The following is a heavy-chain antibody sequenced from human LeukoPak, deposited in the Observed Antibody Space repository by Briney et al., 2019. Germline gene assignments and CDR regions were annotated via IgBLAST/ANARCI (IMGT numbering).Heavy chain of an antibody. CDR1: GGSISSYY. V-gene: IGHV4-34*01. Sequence: SETLSLTCTVSGGSISSYYWSWIRQPPGKGLEWIGEINHSGSTNYNPSLKSRVTISVDTSKNQFSLKLSSVTAADTAVYYCARGGWPNAFDIWGQGTMVTVSS. CDR3: ARGGWPNAFDI. J-gene: IGHJ3*02. CDR2: INHSGST. D-gene: IGHD6-19*01.